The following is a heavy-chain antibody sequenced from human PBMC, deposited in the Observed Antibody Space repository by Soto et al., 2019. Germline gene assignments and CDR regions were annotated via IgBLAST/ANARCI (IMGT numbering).Heavy chain of an antibody. D-gene: IGHD2-15*01. J-gene: IGHJ5*02. CDR3: ARDADMGDTLGYCSGGSCWPNWFDP. CDR1: GYTFTGYY. CDR2: INPNSGGT. Sequence: ASVKVSCKASGYTFTGYYMHWVRQAPGQGLEWMGWINPNSGGTNYAQKFQGWATMTRDTSISTAYMELSRLRSDDTAVYYCARDADMGDTLGYCSGGSCWPNWFDPWGQGTLVTVSS. V-gene: IGHV1-2*04.